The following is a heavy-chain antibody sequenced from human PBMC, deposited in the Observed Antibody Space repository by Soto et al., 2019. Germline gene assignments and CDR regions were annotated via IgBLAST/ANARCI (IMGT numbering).Heavy chain of an antibody. CDR3: ARVHYDFWSGYLTTYGMDV. Sequence: AASVKVSCKASGYTFTSYGISWVRQAPGQGLEWMGWISAYNGNTNYAQKLQGRVTMTTDTSTSTAYMELRSLRSDDTAVYYCARVHYDFWSGYLTTYGMDVWGQGTTVTVSS. V-gene: IGHV1-18*01. CDR2: ISAYNGNT. CDR1: GYTFTSYG. J-gene: IGHJ6*02. D-gene: IGHD3-3*01.